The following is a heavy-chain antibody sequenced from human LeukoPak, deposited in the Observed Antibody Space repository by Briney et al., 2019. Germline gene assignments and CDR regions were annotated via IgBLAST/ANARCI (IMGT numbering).Heavy chain of an antibody. V-gene: IGHV4-30-2*01. Sequence: SETLSLTCTVSGGSISSGGYYWSWIRQPPGKGLEWIVYIYHSGSTYYNPSLKSRVTISVDRSKNQFSLKLSSVTAADTAVYYCARWGVVPAAIEYYFDYWGQGTLVTVSS. CDR1: GGSISSGGYY. D-gene: IGHD2-2*01. CDR2: IYHSGST. J-gene: IGHJ4*02. CDR3: ARWGVVPAAIEYYFDY.